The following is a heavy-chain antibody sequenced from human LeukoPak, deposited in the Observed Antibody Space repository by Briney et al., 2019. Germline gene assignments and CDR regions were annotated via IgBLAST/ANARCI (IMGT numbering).Heavy chain of an antibody. CDR2: ISGSGGST. J-gene: IGHJ4*02. CDR3: AHGTMYQLDY. D-gene: IGHD2-2*01. CDR1: GFNFSGYG. Sequence: PGGSLRPSCAASGFNFSGYGMHWVRQAPGKGLEWVSAISGSGGSTYYADSVKGRFTISRDNSKNTLYLQMNSLRAEDTAVYYCAHGTMYQLDYWGQGTLVTVSS. V-gene: IGHV3-23*01.